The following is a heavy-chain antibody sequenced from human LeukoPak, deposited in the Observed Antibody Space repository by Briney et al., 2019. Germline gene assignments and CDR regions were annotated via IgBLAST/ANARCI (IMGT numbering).Heavy chain of an antibody. CDR3: AKDLRNGENYGFLDY. V-gene: IGHV3-23*01. CDR1: GFTFSSSK. CDR2: ISTSGGRT. J-gene: IGHJ4*02. Sequence: SGGSLRLSCAASGFTFSSSKMNWVRQTPDKGLEWVASISTSGGRTYYADSVKGRFTVSRDNPKNTLYLQMDSLRVEDTAIYYCAKDLRNGENYGFLDYWGQGTLVTVSS. D-gene: IGHD4/OR15-4a*01.